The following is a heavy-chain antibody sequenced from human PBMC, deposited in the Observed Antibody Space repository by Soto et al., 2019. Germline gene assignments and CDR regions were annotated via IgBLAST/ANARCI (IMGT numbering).Heavy chain of an antibody. J-gene: IGHJ6*02. V-gene: IGHV4-59*01. CDR2: IYYSGST. CDR3: ARDIVVVPAYYYYGMVV. CDR1: GGSISSYY. Sequence: QVQLQESGPGLVKPSETLSLTCTVSGGSISSYYWSWIRQPPGKGLEWIGYIYYSGSTNYNPSLESRVTMSIDTSNHQFSLKLSSVTAADTAVYYCARDIVVVPAYYYYGMVVWGQGTTVTVSS. D-gene: IGHD2-2*01.